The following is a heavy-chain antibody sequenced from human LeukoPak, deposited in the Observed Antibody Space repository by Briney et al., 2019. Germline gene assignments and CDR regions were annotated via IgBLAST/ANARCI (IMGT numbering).Heavy chain of an antibody. CDR2: INHSGST. CDR3: ARLGAAYPLYFDY. CDR1: GGSFSGYY. V-gene: IGHV4-34*01. D-gene: IGHD6-13*01. J-gene: IGHJ4*01. Sequence: SETLSLTCTVYGGSFSGYYWSWIRQPPGKGLEWIGEINHSGSTYYNPSLKSRVTISVDTSKNQFSLNLSSVTAADTAVYYCARLGAAYPLYFDYWGQGTLVTVSS.